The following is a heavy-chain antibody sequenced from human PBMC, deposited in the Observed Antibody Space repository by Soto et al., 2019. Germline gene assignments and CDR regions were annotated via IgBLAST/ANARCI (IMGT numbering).Heavy chain of an antibody. V-gene: IGHV3-30*18. CDR2: ISYDGSNK. J-gene: IGHJ4*02. D-gene: IGHD6-19*01. CDR1: GFTFSSYG. Sequence: QEQLVESGGGVVQPGRSLRLSCAASGFTFSSYGMHWVRQAPGKGLEWVAVISYDGSNKYYADSVKGRFTISRDNSKNTLYLQMNSLRAEDTAMYYCAKRYSGGCYYFDYWGQGTLVTVSS. CDR3: AKRYSGGCYYFDY.